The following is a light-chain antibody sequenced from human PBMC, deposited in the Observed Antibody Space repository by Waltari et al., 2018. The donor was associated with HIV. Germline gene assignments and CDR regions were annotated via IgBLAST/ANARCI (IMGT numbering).Light chain of an antibody. J-gene: IGLJ1*01. CDR1: SRDVGGYNY. CDR3: SSYTSSSTLYV. Sequence: QSALTQPASVSGSPGQSITISCTGTSRDVGGYNYVSWYQQHPGKAPKLMIYDVSKRPSGVSNRFSGSKSGNTASLTISGLQAEDEADYYCSSYTSSSTLYVFGTGTKVTVL. V-gene: IGLV2-14*01. CDR2: DVS.